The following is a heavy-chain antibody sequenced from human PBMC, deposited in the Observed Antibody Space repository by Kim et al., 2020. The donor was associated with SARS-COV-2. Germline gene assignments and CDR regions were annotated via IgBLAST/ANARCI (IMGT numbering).Heavy chain of an antibody. D-gene: IGHD3-22*01. CDR1: GFTFSSYA. V-gene: IGHV3-30*04. CDR2: ISYDGSNK. J-gene: IGHJ6*02. CDR3: ARGPYDSSGYYYYYYYYGMDV. Sequence: GGSLRLSCAASGFTFSSYAMHWVRQAPGKGLEWVAVISYDGSNKYYADSVKGRFTISRDNSKNTLYLQMNSLRAEDTAVYYCARGPYDSSGYYYYYYYYGMDVWGQGTTVTVSS.